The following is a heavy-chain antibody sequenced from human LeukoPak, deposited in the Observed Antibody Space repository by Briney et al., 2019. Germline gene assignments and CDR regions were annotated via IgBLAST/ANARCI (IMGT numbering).Heavy chain of an antibody. J-gene: IGHJ4*02. CDR3: ATDLTYYFDY. CDR1: GYTLTELS. V-gene: IGHV1-24*01. D-gene: IGHD3-9*01. CDR2: LDPEDGET. Sequence: ASVKVSCKVSGYTLTELSMHWVRQAPGKGLEWMGGLDPEDGETIYAQRFQGRVTMTEDTSTDTAYMGLSSLRSEDTAVYYCATDLTYYFDYWGQGTLVTVSS.